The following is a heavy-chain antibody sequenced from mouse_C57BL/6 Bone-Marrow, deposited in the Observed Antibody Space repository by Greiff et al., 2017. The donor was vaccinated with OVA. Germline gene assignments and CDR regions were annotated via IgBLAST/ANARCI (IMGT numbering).Heavy chain of an antibody. V-gene: IGHV5-4*01. CDR1: GFTFSSYA. CDR2: ISDGGSYT. D-gene: IGHD1-1*01. J-gene: IGHJ2*01. Sequence: EVKLVESGGGLVKPGGSLKLSCAASGFTFSSYAMSWVRQTPEKRLEWVATISDGGSYTYYPANVKGRFPISRDNAKNNLYLQMSHLKSEDTAMYYCARDEDYYGSSYDFDYWGQGTTLTVSS. CDR3: ARDEDYYGSSYDFDY.